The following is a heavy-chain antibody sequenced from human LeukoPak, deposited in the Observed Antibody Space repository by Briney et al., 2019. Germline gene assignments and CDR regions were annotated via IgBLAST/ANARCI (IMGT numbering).Heavy chain of an antibody. CDR2: IWYDGSNK. D-gene: IGHD4-11*01. CDR1: GFTFSSYG. Sequence: PGGSLRLSCAASGFTFSSYGMHWVRQAPGKGLEWVAVIWYDGSNKYYADSVKGRFTISRDNSKNTLYLQMNSLRAEDTAVYYCARDSSNGDGMDVWGQGTTVTVSS. CDR3: ARDSSNGDGMDV. J-gene: IGHJ6*02. V-gene: IGHV3-33*01.